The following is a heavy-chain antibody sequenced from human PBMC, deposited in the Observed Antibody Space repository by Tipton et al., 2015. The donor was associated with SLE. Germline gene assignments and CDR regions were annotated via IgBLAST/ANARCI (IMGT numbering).Heavy chain of an antibody. Sequence: LRLSCAVYGGSFSGYYWSWIRQPPGKGLEWIGEINHSGSTNYNPSLKSRVTISVDTSKNQFSLKLSSVTAADTAVYYCARGPVGTMVVTPYFGYWGQGTLVTVSS. D-gene: IGHD4-23*01. CDR3: ARGPVGTMVVTPYFGY. J-gene: IGHJ4*02. V-gene: IGHV4-34*01. CDR1: GGSFSGYY. CDR2: INHSGST.